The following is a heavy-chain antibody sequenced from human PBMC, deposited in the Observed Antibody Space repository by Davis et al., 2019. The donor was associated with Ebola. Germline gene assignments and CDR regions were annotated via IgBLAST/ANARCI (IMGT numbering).Heavy chain of an antibody. CDR3: ARVTGTAPPRFVY. V-gene: IGHV3-33*01. J-gene: IGHJ4*02. D-gene: IGHD1-1*01. Sequence: PGGSLRLSCAASGFTFSNSGMHWVRQAPGKGLEWVAIIWYDGSNKYYADSVKGRFTISRDNSKNTLYLQMNSLRAEDTALYYCARVTGTAPPRFVYWGQGTLVTVSS. CDR1: GFTFSNSG. CDR2: IWYDGSNK.